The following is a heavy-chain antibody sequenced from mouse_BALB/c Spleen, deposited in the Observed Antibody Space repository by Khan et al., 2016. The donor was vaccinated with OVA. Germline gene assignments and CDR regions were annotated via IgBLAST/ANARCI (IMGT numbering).Heavy chain of an antibody. J-gene: IGHJ3*01. CDR1: GYTFSDYV. CDR2: IFPGSGTP. CDR3: ARGGYSVFAY. D-gene: IGHD2-14*01. V-gene: IGHV1-77*01. Sequence: QVQLQQSGPELVKPGASLKVSCTASGYTFSDYVIGWVKQRTGQGLEWFGDIFPGSGTPYYNEKFKDKATLTADKSSSTVYMQLSSLTSEDTAVYFCARGGYSVFAYWGQGTLVTVSA.